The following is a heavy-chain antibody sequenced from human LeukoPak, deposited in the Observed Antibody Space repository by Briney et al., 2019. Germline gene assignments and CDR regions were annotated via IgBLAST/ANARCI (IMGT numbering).Heavy chain of an antibody. Sequence: QSGGSLRLSCAASGFTVSSNYMSWVRQAPGKGLEWVAVIYNGGSTYYEDSVKGRFTISRDNSKNTLYLQMNSLRAADTAVYYCASRDIVVVVAEYYYGMDVWGQGNTVTVSS. CDR2: IYNGGST. CDR3: ASRDIVVVVAEYYYGMDV. CDR1: GFTVSSNY. J-gene: IGHJ6*02. D-gene: IGHD2-15*01. V-gene: IGHV3-66*02.